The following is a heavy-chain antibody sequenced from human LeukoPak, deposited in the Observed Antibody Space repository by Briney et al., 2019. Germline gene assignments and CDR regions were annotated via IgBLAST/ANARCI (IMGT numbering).Heavy chain of an antibody. Sequence: SETLSLTCTVSGGSISSYYWSWIRQHPGKGLEWIGYIYYSGSTYYNPSLKSRVTISVDTSKNQFSLKLSSVTAADTAVYYCARETNDYGDYFPSRSLGFDPWGQGTLVTVSS. J-gene: IGHJ5*02. CDR3: ARETNDYGDYFPSRSLGFDP. D-gene: IGHD4-17*01. V-gene: IGHV4-59*06. CDR2: IYYSGST. CDR1: GGSISSYY.